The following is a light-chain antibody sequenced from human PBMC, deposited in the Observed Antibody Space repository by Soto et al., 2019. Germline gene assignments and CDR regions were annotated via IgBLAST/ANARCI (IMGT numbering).Light chain of an antibody. CDR1: QSVSRN. V-gene: IGKV3-15*01. Sequence: EIVMPQSPATLSVSPGESATLSCRASQSVSRNFAWYQQKPGQATRLHIYGASSRATGLPARFSGSGSGTEFIITISSLKSEDCAVYYCQQYHNWPPWTFGKGTKV. CDR3: QQYHNWPPWT. J-gene: IGKJ1*01. CDR2: GAS.